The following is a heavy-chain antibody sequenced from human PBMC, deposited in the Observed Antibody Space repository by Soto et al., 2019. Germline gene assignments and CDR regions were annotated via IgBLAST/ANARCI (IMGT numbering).Heavy chain of an antibody. CDR1: GYTFTSYY. D-gene: IGHD1-26*01. V-gene: IGHV1-46*01. CDR2: INPSGGYT. Sequence: ASVKVSCKASGYTFTSYYMNWVRQAPGQGLEWLGIINPSGGYTTYAQRFLGRVTMTSDTSTSTVHMELGSLTSEDTAVYYCARDDSGFSGSHCIDYFNYWGQGTLVTVSS. J-gene: IGHJ4*02. CDR3: ARDDSGFSGSHCIDYFNY.